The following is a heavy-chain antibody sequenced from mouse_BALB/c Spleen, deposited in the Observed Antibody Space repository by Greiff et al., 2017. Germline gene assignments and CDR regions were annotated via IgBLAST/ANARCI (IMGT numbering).Heavy chain of an antibody. CDR1: GYSITSDYA. CDR2: ISYSGST. Sequence: EVQRVESGPGLVKPSQSLSLTCTVTGYSITSDYAWNWIRQFPGNKLEWMGYISYSGSTSYNPSLKSRISITRDTSKNQFFLQLNSVTTEDTATYYCARGHYGISYFDYWGQGTTLTVSS. D-gene: IGHD1-1*01. CDR3: ARGHYGISYFDY. V-gene: IGHV3-2*02. J-gene: IGHJ2*01.